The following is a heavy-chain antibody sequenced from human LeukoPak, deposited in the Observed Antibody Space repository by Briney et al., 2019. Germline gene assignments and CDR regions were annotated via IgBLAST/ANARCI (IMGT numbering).Heavy chain of an antibody. CDR2: INQSGST. V-gene: IGHV4-34*01. CDR3: ARGLGIFGVSWFDP. D-gene: IGHD3-3*01. CDR1: GGSFSGYF. Sequence: PSETLSLTCAVYGGSFSGYFWSWIRQPPGKGLEWIGEINQSGSTNYNPSLKSRVTISVDTSKNQFSLKLSSVTAVDTAVYYCARGLGIFGVSWFDPWGQGTLVTVSS. J-gene: IGHJ5*02.